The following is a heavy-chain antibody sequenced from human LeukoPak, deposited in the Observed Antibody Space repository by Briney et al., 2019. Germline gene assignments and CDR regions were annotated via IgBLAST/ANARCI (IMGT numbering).Heavy chain of an antibody. CDR2: IYYSGST. J-gene: IGHJ6*03. V-gene: IGHV4-59*01. D-gene: IGHD3-22*01. Sequence: SETLSLTCTVSGGSISSYYWSWIRQPPGKGLEWIGYIYYSGSTNYNPSLKSRVTISVDTSKNQFSLKLSSVTAADTAVYYCARGGYYDSSGYYYVYYYYYMDVWGKGTTVTISS. CDR1: GGSISSYY. CDR3: ARGGYYDSSGYYYVYYYYYMDV.